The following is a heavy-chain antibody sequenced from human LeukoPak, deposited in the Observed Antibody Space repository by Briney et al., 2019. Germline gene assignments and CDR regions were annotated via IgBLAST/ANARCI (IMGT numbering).Heavy chain of an antibody. Sequence: PSETLSLTCTVSGGSISSYYWSWLRQPPGKGLEWIGYIYYSGSTNYNPSLKSRLTISVDTYKNQFSLKQSSVTAADTAVYYCAREYCSSTSCHEVDVWGKGTTVTVSS. CDR2: IYYSGST. V-gene: IGHV4-59*01. J-gene: IGHJ6*04. CDR1: GGSISSYY. D-gene: IGHD2-2*01. CDR3: AREYCSSTSCHEVDV.